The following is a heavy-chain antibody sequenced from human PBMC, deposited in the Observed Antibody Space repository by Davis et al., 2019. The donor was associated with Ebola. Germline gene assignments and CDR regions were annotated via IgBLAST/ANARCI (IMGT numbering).Heavy chain of an antibody. V-gene: IGHV1-69*13. J-gene: IGHJ4*02. CDR1: GGTFSSYT. CDR2: VIPVFGIP. Sequence: SVKVSCKASGGTFSSYTITWVRQAPGQGLEWMGWVIPVFGIPKYAQKFQGRVTITADESRTTAYMELSSLRSEDTAVYYCAKDRYYDNNPLYYESECWGQGTLVTVSS. D-gene: IGHD3-22*01. CDR3: AKDRYYDNNPLYYESEC.